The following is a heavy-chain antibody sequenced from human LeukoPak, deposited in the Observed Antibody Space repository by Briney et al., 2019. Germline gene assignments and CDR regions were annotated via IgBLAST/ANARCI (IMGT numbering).Heavy chain of an antibody. V-gene: IGHV3-48*04. J-gene: IGHJ4*02. Sequence: SGGSLRLSCAASGFTFSSYSMNWVRQAPGKGLEWVSYISSSSSTIYYGDSVKGRFTVSRDNAKRSLYLQMNSLRPEDTAVYYCASFNYGDFDSWGQGTLVTVSS. CDR3: ASFNYGDFDS. CDR2: ISSSSSTI. CDR1: GFTFSSYS. D-gene: IGHD4-17*01.